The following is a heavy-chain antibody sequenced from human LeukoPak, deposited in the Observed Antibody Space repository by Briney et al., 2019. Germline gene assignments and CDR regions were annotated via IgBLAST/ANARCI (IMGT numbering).Heavy chain of an antibody. J-gene: IGHJ4*02. CDR2: ISGSGGST. CDR1: GFTFSSYA. V-gene: IGHV3-23*01. Sequence: GGSLRLSCAASGFTFSSYAMSWVRQAPGKGLEWVIAISGSGGSTYYADSVKGRITISRDNSKNTLYLQMNSLRAEDMAVYYCAKAGIAAAVSYYFDYWGQGTLVTVSS. D-gene: IGHD6-13*01. CDR3: AKAGIAAAVSYYFDY.